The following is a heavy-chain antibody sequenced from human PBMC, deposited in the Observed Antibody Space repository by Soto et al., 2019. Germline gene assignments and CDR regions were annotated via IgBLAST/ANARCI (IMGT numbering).Heavy chain of an antibody. CDR1: EFTFSSYS. CDR3: ARDAASYSSSSGSYWYFDL. V-gene: IGHV3-48*02. Sequence: EVQLVESGGGLVQPGGSLRLSCAASEFTFSSYSMNWVRQAPGKGLEWVSYLSSGSATIYYADSVKGRFTISRDNDKNTLYLQMNSLRDGDTAVYYCARDAASYSSSSGSYWYFDLWGRGTLVPVSS. D-gene: IGHD6-6*01. J-gene: IGHJ2*01. CDR2: LSSGSATI.